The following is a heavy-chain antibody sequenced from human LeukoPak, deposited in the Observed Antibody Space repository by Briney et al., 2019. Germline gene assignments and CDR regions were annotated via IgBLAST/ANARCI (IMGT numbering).Heavy chain of an antibody. J-gene: IGHJ4*02. CDR1: GGSISSHY. D-gene: IGHD3-3*01. CDR2: IYYSGST. CDR3: ARGPYMEIYFDY. Sequence: PSETLSLTCTVSGGSISSHYWSWIRQPPGKGLEWIGYIYYSGSTNYNLSLKSRVTISVDTSKNQFSLKLSSVTAADTAVYYCARGPYMEIYFDYWGQGTLVTVSS. V-gene: IGHV4-59*11.